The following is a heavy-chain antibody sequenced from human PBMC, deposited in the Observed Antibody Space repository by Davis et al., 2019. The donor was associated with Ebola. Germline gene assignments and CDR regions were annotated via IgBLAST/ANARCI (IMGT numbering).Heavy chain of an antibody. J-gene: IGHJ4*02. CDR3: AIEAGTMDTQTLVGGY. CDR1: GGTFSSYA. D-gene: IGHD5-18*01. V-gene: IGHV1-69*04. Sequence: SVKVSCKASGGTFSSYAISWVRQAPGQGLEWMGRIIPILGIANYAQKFQGRVTITADKSTSTAYMELSSLRSEDTAVYYCAIEAGTMDTQTLVGGYWGQGTLVTVS. CDR2: IIPILGIA.